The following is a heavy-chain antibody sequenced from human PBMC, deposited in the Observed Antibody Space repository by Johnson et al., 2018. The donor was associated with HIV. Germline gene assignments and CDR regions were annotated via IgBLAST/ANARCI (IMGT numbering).Heavy chain of an antibody. V-gene: IGHV3-74*02. D-gene: IGHD1-26*01. CDR2: INGDGSNT. CDR1: GFTFSSHW. Sequence: VQLVESGGGVVRPGGSLRLSCAASGFTFSSHWIHWVRQAPGKGLVWVSRINGDGSNTNYATSVKGRYIISRDNDKDSLYLQVNSLRAEDTALYYCARRDSGSLSFDLWGQGTMVTVSS. CDR3: ARRDSGSLSFDL. J-gene: IGHJ3*01.